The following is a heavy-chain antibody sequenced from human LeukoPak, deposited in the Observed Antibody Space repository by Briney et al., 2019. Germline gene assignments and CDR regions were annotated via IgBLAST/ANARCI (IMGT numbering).Heavy chain of an antibody. CDR3: ARDPARSRGPPLIAAAGTGYFDY. D-gene: IGHD6-13*01. J-gene: IGHJ4*02. V-gene: IGHV3-21*05. CDR1: GFTFSSYS. Sequence: GGSLRLSCAASGFTFSSYSMNWVRQAPGKGLEWVSYISSSSSYIYYADSVKGRFTISRDNAKNSLYLQMNSLRAEDPAVYYCARDPARSRGPPLIAAAGTGYFDYWGQGTLVTVSS. CDR2: ISSSSSYI.